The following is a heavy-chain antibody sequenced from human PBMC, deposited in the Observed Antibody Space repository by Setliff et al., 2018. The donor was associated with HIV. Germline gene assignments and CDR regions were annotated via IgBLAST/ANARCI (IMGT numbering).Heavy chain of an antibody. D-gene: IGHD1-1*01. CDR1: GGSIRSSSFY. CDR3: ARPQLGLGGGSHFDY. CDR2: IYYSGST. Sequence: PSETLSLTCTVSGGSIRSSSFYGGWIRQPPGKGLEWIGSIYYSGSTYFNPSLKSRVTISVDTSTNQVSLNLYSVTAADTAVYYCARPQLGLGGGSHFDYWGQGILVTVSS. J-gene: IGHJ4*02. V-gene: IGHV4-39*01.